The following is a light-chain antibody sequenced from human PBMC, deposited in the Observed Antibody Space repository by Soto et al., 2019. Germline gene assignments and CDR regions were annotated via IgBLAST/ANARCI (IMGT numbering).Light chain of an antibody. CDR3: QSYTGAPCT. CDR2: AAS. Sequence: DIQMTQSPSSLSASVGDRVTITCRASQGISTYLVWYQQKPGTVPKLLIFAASTLQSGVPSRFSGSGSGTDFTLTISSLQPEDVATSSCQSYTGAPCTFRQGTK. CDR1: QGISTY. V-gene: IGKV1-27*01. J-gene: IGKJ1*01.